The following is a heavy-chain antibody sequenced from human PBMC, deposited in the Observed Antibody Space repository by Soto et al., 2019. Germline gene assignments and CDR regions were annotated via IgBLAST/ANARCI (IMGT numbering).Heavy chain of an antibody. CDR2: IYSGGST. D-gene: IGHD6-13*01. V-gene: IGHV3-66*01. CDR1: GFTFSTYS. Sequence: GSLRLSCAASGFTFSTYSMNWVRQAPGKGLEWVSVIYSGGSTYYADSVKGRFTISRDNSKNTLYLQMNSLRAEDTAVYYCARDLYSSWYWDYYYYGMDVWGQGTTVTVSS. CDR3: ARDLYSSWYWDYYYYGMDV. J-gene: IGHJ6*02.